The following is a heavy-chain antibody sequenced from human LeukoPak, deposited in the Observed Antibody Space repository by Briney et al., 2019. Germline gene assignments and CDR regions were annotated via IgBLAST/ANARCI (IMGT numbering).Heavy chain of an antibody. J-gene: IGHJ4*02. V-gene: IGHV4-59*01. CDR3: GGGWFGELLGGY. CDR1: GGSISSYY. CDR2: IYYSGST. Sequence: SETLSLTCTVSGGSISSYYWSWIRQPPGKGLEWIGYIYYSGSTNYNPSLKSRVTISVDTSKNQFSLKLSSVTAADTAGYYCGGGWFGELLGGYWGQGTLVTVSS. D-gene: IGHD3-10*01.